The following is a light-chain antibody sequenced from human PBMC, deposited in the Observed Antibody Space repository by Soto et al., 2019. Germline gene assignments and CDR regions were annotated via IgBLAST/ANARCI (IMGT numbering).Light chain of an antibody. Sequence: QSVLTQPRSVSGSPGQSVAISCTGTSSDVGGYNFVSWYQQHPGKAPKLIIYDVSKRPSGVPDRFSGSKSGNTASLTLSGLQAEDEADYYFCSYAGSYTLWVFGGGTKVTVL. CDR3: CSYAGSYTLWV. J-gene: IGLJ3*02. CDR2: DVS. V-gene: IGLV2-11*01. CDR1: SSDVGGYNF.